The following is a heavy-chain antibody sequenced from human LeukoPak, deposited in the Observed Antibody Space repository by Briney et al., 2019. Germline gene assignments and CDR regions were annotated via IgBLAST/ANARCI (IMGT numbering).Heavy chain of an antibody. Sequence: ASVKASCKASGYTFTSYGISWVRQAPGQGLEWMGWISAYNSNTNYAQKKLQGRVTMTTDTSTSTAYMELRSLRSDDTAVYYCARDLRRDTSGWNSQAVLDHWGQGTLVTVSS. D-gene: IGHD6-19*01. J-gene: IGHJ4*02. CDR2: ISAYNSNT. CDR3: ARDLRRDTSGWNSQAVLDH. V-gene: IGHV1-18*01. CDR1: GYTFTSYG.